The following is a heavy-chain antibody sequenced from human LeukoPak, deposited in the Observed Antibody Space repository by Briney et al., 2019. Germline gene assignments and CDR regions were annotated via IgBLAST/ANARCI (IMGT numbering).Heavy chain of an antibody. CDR1: GGSISSYY. Sequence: PSETLSLTCTVSGGSISSYYWSWIRQPPGKGLEWIGYIYYSGSTNYNPSLKSRVTISVDTSKNQFSLKLSSVTAADTAVYYCARETRGYSYGTGGWFDPWGQGTLVTVSP. V-gene: IGHV4-59*01. CDR2: IYYSGST. D-gene: IGHD5-18*01. J-gene: IGHJ5*02. CDR3: ARETRGYSYGTGGWFDP.